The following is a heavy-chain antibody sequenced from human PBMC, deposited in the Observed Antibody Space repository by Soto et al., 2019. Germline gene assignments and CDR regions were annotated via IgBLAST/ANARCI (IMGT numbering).Heavy chain of an antibody. V-gene: IGHV4-59*01. Sequence: PSETLSLTCTVSGGSISSYYWSWIRQPPGKGLEWIGYIYYSGSTNYNPSLKSRVTISVDTSKNQFSLKLSSVTAADTAVYYCARERSGTVVTRGGNWFDPWGQGTLVTVSS. CDR3: ARERSGTVVTRGGNWFDP. CDR2: IYYSGST. J-gene: IGHJ5*02. D-gene: IGHD2-15*01. CDR1: GGSISSYY.